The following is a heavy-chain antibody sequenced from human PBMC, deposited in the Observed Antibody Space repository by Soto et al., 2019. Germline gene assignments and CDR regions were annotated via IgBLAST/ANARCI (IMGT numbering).Heavy chain of an antibody. D-gene: IGHD3-9*01. CDR2: ISAYNGNT. CDR3: ARGYDILTGYYDNWFDP. Sequence: ASVKVSCKASGYTFTSYGISWVRQAPGQGLEWMGWISAYNGNTNYAQKLQGRVTMTTDTSTSTAYMELRSLRSDDTAVYYCARGYDILTGYYDNWFDPWGQGTLVTVS. V-gene: IGHV1-18*04. J-gene: IGHJ5*02. CDR1: GYTFTSYG.